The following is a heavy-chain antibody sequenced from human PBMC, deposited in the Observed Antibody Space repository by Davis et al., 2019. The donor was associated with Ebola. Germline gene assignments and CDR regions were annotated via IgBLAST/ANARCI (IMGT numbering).Heavy chain of an antibody. CDR2: IGNKDNTHII. V-gene: IGHV3-72*01. CDR3: ARDKIGSYSFDY. Sequence: PGESLSLSCAVSGLSSRDHHMDCVRQAPGKGLEWVSRIGNKDNTHIIEYAASVKGRFTISRDDSKNSLYLQMDSLKTEDTAVYYCARDKIGSYSFDYWGQGTPVTVSS. J-gene: IGHJ4*02. CDR1: GLSSRDHH. D-gene: IGHD1-26*01.